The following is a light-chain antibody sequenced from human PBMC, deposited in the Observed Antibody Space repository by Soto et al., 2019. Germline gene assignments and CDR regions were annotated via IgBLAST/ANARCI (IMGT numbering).Light chain of an antibody. J-gene: IGKJ2*01. V-gene: IGKV4-1*01. CDR1: QSVLYSSNNKNY. Sequence: DIVMTQSPDSLAVSLGERATINCKSSQSVLYSSNNKNYLAWYQQKPGQPPKLLIYWASTRESGVPDRFSGSGSGTDFTLTIRSLQAEDVAVYYCQQYYSTPLTFGQGTKLEIK. CDR2: WAS. CDR3: QQYYSTPLT.